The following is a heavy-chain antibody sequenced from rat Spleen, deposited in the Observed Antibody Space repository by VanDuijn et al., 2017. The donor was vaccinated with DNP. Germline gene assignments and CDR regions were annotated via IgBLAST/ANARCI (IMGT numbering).Heavy chain of an antibody. D-gene: IGHD1-3*01. J-gene: IGHJ3*01. CDR1: EFTFSKSD. CDR3: TRGKNYALDA. CDR2: ITNSGGNT. Sequence: EVQLVESGGGLVQPGRSLQLSCVASEFTFSKSDVAWVRQAPTGGLEWVASITNSGGNTYYRDSVTGRFTISRDNAKSTLYLQMDSLRSEDTATYYCTRGKNYALDAWGQGTLVTVSS. V-gene: IGHV5-25*01.